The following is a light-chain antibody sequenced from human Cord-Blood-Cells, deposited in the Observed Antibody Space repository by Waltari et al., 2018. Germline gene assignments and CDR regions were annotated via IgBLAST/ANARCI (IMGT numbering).Light chain of an antibody. CDR2: DVS. J-gene: IGLJ3*02. CDR3: SSYTSSSTLV. V-gene: IGLV2-14*01. Sequence: QSAMTQPASVSGSPGQSITISCTGTSSDVGGYNYVSWYHQHPGKAPKLMIYDVSNRPSGVANCFSGSKSGNAASLSISGLHAEDEADYYCSSYTSSSTLVFGGGTKLTVL. CDR1: SSDVGGYNY.